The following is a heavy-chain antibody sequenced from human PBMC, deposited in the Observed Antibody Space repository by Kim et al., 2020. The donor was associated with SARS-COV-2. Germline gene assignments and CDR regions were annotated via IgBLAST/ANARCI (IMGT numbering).Heavy chain of an antibody. D-gene: IGHD2-15*01. V-gene: IGHV1-69*04. CDR3: ARGYCSGGSCYSLGY. J-gene: IGHJ4*02. Sequence: QKFQGRVTITADKSTSTAYMELSSLRSEDTAVYYCARGYCSGGSCYSLGYWGQGTLVTVSS.